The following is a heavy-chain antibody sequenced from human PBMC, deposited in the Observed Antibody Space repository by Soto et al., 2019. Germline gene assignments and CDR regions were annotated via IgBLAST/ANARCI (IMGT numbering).Heavy chain of an antibody. Sequence: SETLSLTCSVSGDSINDKNWWTWLRQPPGKRLEWIGDIYHSGRTSYNTPLTSRITISVDTSKNQFSLKLSSVTAADTAVYYCARERPDGARLDPWGQGTLVTVSS. V-gene: IGHV4-4*02. CDR1: GDSINDKNW. CDR2: IYHSGRT. J-gene: IGHJ5*02. D-gene: IGHD6-6*01. CDR3: ARERPDGARLDP.